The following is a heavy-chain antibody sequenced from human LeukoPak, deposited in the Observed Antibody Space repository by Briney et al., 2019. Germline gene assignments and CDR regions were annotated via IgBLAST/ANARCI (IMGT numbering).Heavy chain of an antibody. D-gene: IGHD6-13*01. CDR2: IYYRGST. V-gene: IGHV4-59*08. J-gene: IGHJ5*02. CDR3: ARLGRDLAAAGTGWFDP. Sequence: SETLPLTCTVSGGSISSYYWSWIRQPPGKGLEWLGYIYYRGSTNYNPSLKSRVTISADTSKNQFSLKLSSVTAADTAVYYCARLGRDLAAAGTGWFDPWGQGTLVTVSS. CDR1: GGSISSYY.